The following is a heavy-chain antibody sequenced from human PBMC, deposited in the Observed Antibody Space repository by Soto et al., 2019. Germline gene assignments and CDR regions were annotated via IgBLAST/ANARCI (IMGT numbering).Heavy chain of an antibody. D-gene: IGHD2-2*01. V-gene: IGHV1-18*01. CDR1: GYTFTSYG. Sequence: SVKVSCKASGYTFTSYGISWVRQAPGQGLEWMGWISAYNGNTNYAQKLQGRVTMTTDTSTSTAYMELRSLRSDDTAVYYCARALRNCSSTSCYVIGWFDPWGQGTLVTVSS. CDR3: ARALRNCSSTSCYVIGWFDP. J-gene: IGHJ5*02. CDR2: ISAYNGNT.